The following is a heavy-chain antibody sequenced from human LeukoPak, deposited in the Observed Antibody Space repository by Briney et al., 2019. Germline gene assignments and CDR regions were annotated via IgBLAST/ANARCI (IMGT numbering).Heavy chain of an antibody. Sequence: VASVKVSCKASGGTFSSYAISWVRQAPGQGLEWMGGIIPIFGTANYAQKFQGRVTITADESTSTAYMELSSLRSEDTAVYYCAGPYGSGSQPFDYWGQGTLVTVSS. D-gene: IGHD3-10*01. V-gene: IGHV1-69*13. CDR1: GGTFSSYA. J-gene: IGHJ4*02. CDR3: AGPYGSGSQPFDY. CDR2: IIPIFGTA.